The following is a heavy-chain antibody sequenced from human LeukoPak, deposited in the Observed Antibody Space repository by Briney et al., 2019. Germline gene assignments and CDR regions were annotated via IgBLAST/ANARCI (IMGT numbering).Heavy chain of an antibody. Sequence: SVKVSCKASGGTFSSYAISWVRQALGQGPEWMGGIIPIIGTGDYAQKFQGRVTITADESTSTAYMELSSLRSEDTAVYYCARAGMARINWFDPWGQGTLVTVSS. D-gene: IGHD1-14*01. CDR3: ARAGMARINWFDP. J-gene: IGHJ5*02. CDR1: GGTFSSYA. CDR2: IIPIIGTG. V-gene: IGHV1-69*13.